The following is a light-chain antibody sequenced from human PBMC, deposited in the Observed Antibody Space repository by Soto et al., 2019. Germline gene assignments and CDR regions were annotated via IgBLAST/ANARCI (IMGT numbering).Light chain of an antibody. CDR3: SSFTSSNTYV. CDR2: DVN. Sequence: QSVLTQPPSVSGSPGQSVAISCTGTSSDIGAYNRVSWYQQPPGTAPKLMIYDVNNRPSGVPDRFSGSTSGNTASLTISGLQADDEADYYCSSFTSSNTYVFGTGTKLTVL. J-gene: IGLJ1*01. CDR1: SSDIGAYNR. V-gene: IGLV2-18*02.